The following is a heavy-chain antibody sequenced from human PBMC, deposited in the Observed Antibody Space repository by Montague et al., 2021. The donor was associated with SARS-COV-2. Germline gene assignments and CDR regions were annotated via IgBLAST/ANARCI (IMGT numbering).Heavy chain of an antibody. CDR2: ISSSGSTI. D-gene: IGHD3-3*01. Sequence: SLRLSCAASGFTFSGYEMNWVRQAPGKGLEWASYISSSGSTIYYADSVKGRFTISRDNAKNSLYLQMNSLRAEDTAVYYCAREKARITIFGAARGYMDVWGKGTPVTVSS. CDR3: AREKARITIFGAARGYMDV. V-gene: IGHV3-48*03. CDR1: GFTFSGYE. J-gene: IGHJ6*03.